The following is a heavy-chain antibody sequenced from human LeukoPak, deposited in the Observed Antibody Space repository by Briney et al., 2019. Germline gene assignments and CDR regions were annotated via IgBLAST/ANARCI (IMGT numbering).Heavy chain of an antibody. V-gene: IGHV3-15*01. D-gene: IGHD2-21*01. CDR2: IKSKTDGGIT. CDR1: GFTFSKAW. J-gene: IGHJ6*04. CDR3: TILFDDG. Sequence: PGGSLRLSCAASGFTFSKAWMSWVRQAPGKGLEWVGYIKSKTDGGITDYGARVIGRFTISIDDSKNTLYLQMSSLKTEDTAVYYCTILFDDGWGKGTTGNVSS.